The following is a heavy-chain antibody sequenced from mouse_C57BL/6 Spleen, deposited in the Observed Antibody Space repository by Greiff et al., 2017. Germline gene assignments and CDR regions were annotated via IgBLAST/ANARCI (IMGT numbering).Heavy chain of an antibody. V-gene: IGHV1-82*01. J-gene: IGHJ1*03. CDR1: GYAFSSSW. Sequence: QVQLKQSGPELVKPGASVKISCKASGYAFSSSWMNWVKQRPGKGLEWIGRIYPGDGDTNYNGKFKGKATLTADKSSSTAYMQLSSLTSEDSAVYFCARSAITTVHWYFDVWGTGTTVTVSS. CDR2: IYPGDGDT. D-gene: IGHD1-1*01. CDR3: ARSAITTVHWYFDV.